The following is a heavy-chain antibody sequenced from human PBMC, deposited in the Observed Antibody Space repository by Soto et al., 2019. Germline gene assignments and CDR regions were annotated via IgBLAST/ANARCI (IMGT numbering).Heavy chain of an antibody. D-gene: IGHD3-3*01. CDR3: ARDQSSSYYDFWSGRKTPDYYIDV. J-gene: IGHJ6*03. V-gene: IGHV4-59*01. CDR1: GGSISSYY. Sequence: SETLSLTCTVSGGSISSYYWSWIRQPPGKGLEWIGYIYYSGSTNYNPSLKSRVTISVDTSKNQFSLKLSSVTAADTAVYYCARDQSSSYYDFWSGRKTPDYYIDVWGKGTTVTVSS. CDR2: IYYSGST.